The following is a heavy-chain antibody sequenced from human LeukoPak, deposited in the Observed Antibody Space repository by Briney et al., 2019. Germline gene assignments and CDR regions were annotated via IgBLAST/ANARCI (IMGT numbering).Heavy chain of an antibody. J-gene: IGHJ4*02. CDR1: GYTFTGHY. CDR2: INPKNAGT. D-gene: IGHD2-2*03. Sequence: GASVKVSCKASGYTFTGHYMHWVRQAPGQGLEWMGWINPKNAGTNFAQRFQGRVTMTRDTSSSTVYMELSRLRSEDTAVYYCARGLDKSLSLYWGQGTLVTVS. CDR3: ARGLDKSLSLY. V-gene: IGHV1-2*02.